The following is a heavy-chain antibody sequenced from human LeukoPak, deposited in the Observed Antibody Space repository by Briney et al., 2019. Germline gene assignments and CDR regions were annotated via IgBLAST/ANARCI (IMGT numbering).Heavy chain of an antibody. CDR2: ISWNSGSI. CDR3: VRDFHRRLYDTNYYFY. Sequence: SGGSLRLSCEASGFTFDDYAMHWVRQAPGKGLEWVSGISWNSGSIGYAHSVKGRFTIPRDNAKNSLYLQMNSLRAEDTAVYYCVRDFHRRLYDTNYYFYWGQGTLVTVSS. CDR1: GFTFDDYA. J-gene: IGHJ4*02. V-gene: IGHV3-9*01. D-gene: IGHD3-22*01.